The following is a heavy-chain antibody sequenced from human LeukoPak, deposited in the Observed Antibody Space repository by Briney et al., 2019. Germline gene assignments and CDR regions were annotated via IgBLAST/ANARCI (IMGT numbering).Heavy chain of an antibody. J-gene: IGHJ4*02. CDR1: GARLTNPTYF. CDR3: ARFKSGGFYYFDS. D-gene: IGHD2-15*01. CDR2: IFASGTA. Sequence: SSETLSLTCSVSGARLTNPTYFQWSWFRLPPGKGLEFIGKIFASGTAAPTPSLKSRVTMSLDTSKNEFSLRLTSVTAEDSAVYYCARFKSGGFYYFDSWGQGTLVTVSS. V-gene: IGHV4-61*01.